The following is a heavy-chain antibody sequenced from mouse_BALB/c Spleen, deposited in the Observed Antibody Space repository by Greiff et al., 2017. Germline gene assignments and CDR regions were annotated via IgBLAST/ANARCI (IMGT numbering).Heavy chain of an antibody. CDR3: ARGGSSYVSFAY. V-gene: IGHV3-6*02. Sequence: EVQRVESGPGLVKPSQSLSLTCSVTGYSITSGYYWNWIRQFPGNKLEWMGYISYDGSNNYNPSLKNRISITRDTSKNQFFLKLNSVTTEDTATYYCARGGSSYVSFAYWGQGTLVTVSA. CDR1: GYSITSGYY. CDR2: ISYDGSN. J-gene: IGHJ3*01. D-gene: IGHD1-1*01.